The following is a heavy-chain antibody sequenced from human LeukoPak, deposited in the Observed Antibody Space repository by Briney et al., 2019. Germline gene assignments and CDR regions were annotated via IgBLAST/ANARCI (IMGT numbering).Heavy chain of an antibody. D-gene: IGHD2-2*01. CDR3: ARVEYCSSTSCYPPSFDY. V-gene: IGHV4-31*03. CDR1: GGSISSGGYY. Sequence: PSETLSLTCTVSGGSISSGGYYWSWIRQHPGKGLEWIGYIYYSGSTYYNPSLKSRVTISVDTSKNQFSLKLSSVTAADTAVYYCARVEYCSSTSCYPPSFDYWGQGTLVTVSS. J-gene: IGHJ4*02. CDR2: IYYSGST.